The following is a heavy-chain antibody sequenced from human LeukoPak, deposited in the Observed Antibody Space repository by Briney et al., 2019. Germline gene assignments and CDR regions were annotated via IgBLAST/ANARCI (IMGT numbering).Heavy chain of an antibody. V-gene: IGHV4-4*07. CDR2: IYTSGST. J-gene: IGHJ6*03. D-gene: IGHD3-22*01. CDR1: GGSISSYY. Sequence: SETLSLTCTVSGGSISSYYWSWIRQPAGKGLEWIGRIYTSGSTNYNPSLKSRVTMSVDTSKDQFSLKLSSVTAADTAVYYCARQGTPYYYDSSGYGYYYYMDVWGKGTTVTISS. CDR3: ARQGTPYYYDSSGYGYYYYMDV.